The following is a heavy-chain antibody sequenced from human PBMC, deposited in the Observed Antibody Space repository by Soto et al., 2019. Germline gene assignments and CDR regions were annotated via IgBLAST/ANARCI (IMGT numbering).Heavy chain of an antibody. D-gene: IGHD2-15*01. V-gene: IGHV1-69*08. CDR3: ARESGVYCSGGSCPIDY. CDR1: GGTFSSYT. J-gene: IGHJ4*02. CDR2: IIPILGIA. Sequence: QVQLVQSGAEVKKPGSSVEVSCKASGGTFSSYTISWVRQAPGQGLEWMGRIIPILGIANYAQKFQGRVTITADKSTSTAYMELSSLRSEDTAVYYCARESGVYCSGGSCPIDYWGQGTLVTVSS.